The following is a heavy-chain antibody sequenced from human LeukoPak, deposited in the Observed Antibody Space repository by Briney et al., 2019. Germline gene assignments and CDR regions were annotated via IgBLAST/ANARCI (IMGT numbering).Heavy chain of an antibody. CDR1: GFTFSSYS. J-gene: IGHJ4*02. Sequence: GGSLRLSCAASGFTFSSYSMNWVRQAPGKGLEWVSGISDSGGSTNYADSVKGRFTISRDNSNNTLYLQMNSLRAEDTAVYYCAKDPFRLRFGDFYYFDYWGQGTLVTVSS. D-gene: IGHD3-10*01. V-gene: IGHV3-23*01. CDR3: AKDPFRLRFGDFYYFDY. CDR2: ISDSGGST.